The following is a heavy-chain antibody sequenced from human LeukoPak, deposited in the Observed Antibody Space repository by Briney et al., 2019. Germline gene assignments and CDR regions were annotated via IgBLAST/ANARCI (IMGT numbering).Heavy chain of an antibody. J-gene: IGHJ4*02. D-gene: IGHD2-2*01. Sequence: GASVKVSCKASGYTFTSYGISWVRQAPGQGLEWMGWISAYNGNTNYAQKLQGRVTMTTETSTSTAYMELRSLRSDDTAVHYCARGVFMSSTSDFDYWGQGTLVTVSS. CDR2: ISAYNGNT. CDR3: ARGVFMSSTSDFDY. V-gene: IGHV1-18*01. CDR1: GYTFTSYG.